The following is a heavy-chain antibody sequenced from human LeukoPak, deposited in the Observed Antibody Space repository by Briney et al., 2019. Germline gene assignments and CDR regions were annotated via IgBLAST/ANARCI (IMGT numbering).Heavy chain of an antibody. CDR3: ARENSGSFHLLYYYYMDV. V-gene: IGHV3-21*01. D-gene: IGHD1-26*01. CDR1: GFTFSSYS. J-gene: IGHJ6*03. Sequence: GGSLRLSCAASGFTFSSYSMNWVRQAPGKGLEWVSSISSSSSYIYYADSVKGRFTISRDNAKNSLYLQMNSLRAEDTAVYYCARENSGSFHLLYYYYMDVWGKGTTVTVSS. CDR2: ISSSSSYI.